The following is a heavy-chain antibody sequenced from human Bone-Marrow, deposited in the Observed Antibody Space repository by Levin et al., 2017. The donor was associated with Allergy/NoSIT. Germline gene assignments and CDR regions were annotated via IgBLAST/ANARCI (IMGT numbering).Heavy chain of an antibody. Sequence: QTLSLTCTFSGFSFSTTGVGVGWIRQPPGKALEWLALIYRDDDNRYSPSLKSRLTITKDTSKNHVVLTMTNMDPVDTATYYCAHSPHVGASGTPSYFDFWGQGTLVSVSS. CDR3: AHSPHVGASGTPSYFDF. CDR2: IYRDDDN. J-gene: IGHJ4*02. D-gene: IGHD6-13*01. V-gene: IGHV2-5*02. CDR1: GFSFSTTGVG.